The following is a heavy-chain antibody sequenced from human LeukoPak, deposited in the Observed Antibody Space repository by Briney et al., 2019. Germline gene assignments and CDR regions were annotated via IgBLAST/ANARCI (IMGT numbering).Heavy chain of an antibody. D-gene: IGHD3-22*01. CDR1: GVSISTYY. J-gene: IGHJ4*02. Sequence: SETPSLTCTVSGVSISTYYWTWIRQPPGKGLEWIGNIDYSGNTKYNPSLNSRVTISVDTSKNHFSLKLSSVTAADTAVYYCARWYYDSSGYRYFDYWGQGTLVIVSS. V-gene: IGHV4-59*12. CDR2: IDYSGNT. CDR3: ARWYYDSSGYRYFDY.